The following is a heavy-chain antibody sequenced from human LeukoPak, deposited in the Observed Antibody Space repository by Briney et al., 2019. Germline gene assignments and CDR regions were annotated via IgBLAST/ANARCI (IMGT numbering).Heavy chain of an antibody. Sequence: GGSLRLSCTGSGFTFGDYGMNWVRQAPGKGLEWVSFIQSKAYGGTTDYAASVKGRFITSRDDSKSIAYLQMNSLKTEDTALYYCAASDHLYCSSTSCHFDYWGQGTLVTVSS. CDR3: AASDHLYCSSTSCHFDY. V-gene: IGHV3-49*04. J-gene: IGHJ4*02. CDR1: GFTFGDYG. CDR2: IQSKAYGGTT. D-gene: IGHD2-2*01.